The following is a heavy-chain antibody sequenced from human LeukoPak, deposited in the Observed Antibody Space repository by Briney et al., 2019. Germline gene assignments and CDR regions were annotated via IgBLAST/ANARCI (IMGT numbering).Heavy chain of an antibody. CDR2: ISGSGGST. D-gene: IGHD3-10*01. J-gene: IGHJ5*02. CDR3: AKALVANWFGP. Sequence: GGSLRLSCAASGFTFSSYATSWVRQAPGKGLEWVSAISGSGGSTYCADSVKGRFTISRDNSKNTLYLQMNSLRAEDTAVYYCAKALVANWFGPWGQGTLVTVSS. V-gene: IGHV3-23*01. CDR1: GFTFSSYA.